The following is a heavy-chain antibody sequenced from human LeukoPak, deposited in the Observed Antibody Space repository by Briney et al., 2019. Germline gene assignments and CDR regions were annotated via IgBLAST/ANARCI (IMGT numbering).Heavy chain of an antibody. Sequence: SETLSLTCTVSGGSISTYYWSWIRQPPEKGLEWIGYMYDSLSTNYNPSLKSRVTISADTSKNQFSLNLSSVTAADTAVYYCTRGMRYFDPDYWGQGTLVTVSS. J-gene: IGHJ4*02. V-gene: IGHV4-59*01. CDR3: TRGMRYFDPDY. CDR2: MYDSLST. D-gene: IGHD3-9*01. CDR1: GGSISTYY.